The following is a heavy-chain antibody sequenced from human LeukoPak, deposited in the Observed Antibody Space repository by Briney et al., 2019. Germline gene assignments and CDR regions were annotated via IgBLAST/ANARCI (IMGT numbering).Heavy chain of an antibody. CDR2: IYCSAST. V-gene: IGHV4-39*07. CDR3: APLLEWLH. CDR1: GGSISSSSYY. J-gene: IGHJ4*02. Sequence: SETLSLTCTVSGGSISSSSYYWGWIPQPPGKGLEWVGSIYCSASTYYNPALKSRVTISVDTSKTQFSLKLSSVTAADTAVYYSAPLLEWLHWGQGTLVTVSS. D-gene: IGHD3-3*01.